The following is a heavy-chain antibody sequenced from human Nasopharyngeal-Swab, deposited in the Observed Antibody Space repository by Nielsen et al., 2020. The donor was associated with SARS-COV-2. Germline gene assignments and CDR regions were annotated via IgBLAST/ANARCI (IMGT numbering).Heavy chain of an antibody. V-gene: IGHV4-59*01. Sequence: WIRQPPGKGLEWIGYIYYSGSTNYNPSLKSRVTISVDTSKNQFSLKLSSVTAADTAVYYCARVGYQLPGGVIVKGPFDYWGQGTLVTVSS. CDR3: ARVGYQLPGGVIVKGPFDY. J-gene: IGHJ4*02. CDR2: IYYSGST. D-gene: IGHD3-16*02.